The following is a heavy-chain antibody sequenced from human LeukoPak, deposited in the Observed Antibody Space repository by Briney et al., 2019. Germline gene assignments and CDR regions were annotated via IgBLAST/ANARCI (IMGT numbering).Heavy chain of an antibody. CDR2: FDPEDGET. D-gene: IGHD3-10*01. Sequence: EASVKVSCKVSGYTLTELSMHWVRQAPGEGLEWVGGFDPEDGETISAQKFQGRVIMTEDTSTDTAYMDLSSLRSEDTAVYYCATGITGVRGVDYYDMNVWGQGTTVTVSS. J-gene: IGHJ6*02. V-gene: IGHV1-24*01. CDR1: GYTLTELS. CDR3: ATGITGVRGVDYYDMNV.